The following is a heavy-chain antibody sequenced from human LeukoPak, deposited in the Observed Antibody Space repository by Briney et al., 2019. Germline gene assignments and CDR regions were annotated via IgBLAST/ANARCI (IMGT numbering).Heavy chain of an antibody. CDR2: IKQDGSVT. CDR1: GFTFSDFW. V-gene: IGHV3-7*01. CDR3: AVAGKRVYFDY. D-gene: IGHD6-19*01. J-gene: IGHJ4*02. Sequence: GGSLRLSCAASGFTFSDFWMTWVRQAPGKGLEWVANIKQDGSVTNHVESVRGRFTISRDNPKNSLYLQMNSLGVEDTAVYYCAVAGKRVYFDYWGQGTLVTVST.